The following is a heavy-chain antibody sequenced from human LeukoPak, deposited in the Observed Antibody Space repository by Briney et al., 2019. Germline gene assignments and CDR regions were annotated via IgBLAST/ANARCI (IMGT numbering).Heavy chain of an antibody. CDR2: IKQDGREQ. CDR3: AKDYYDSYYFDH. CDR1: EFTFKNYW. J-gene: IGHJ4*02. D-gene: IGHD3-3*01. Sequence: GGSLRLSCTASEFTFKNYWMSWFRQAPGKGLEWVANIKQDGREQYYVDSVKGRFTISRDNAKHTLYLQMNSLRADDTAVYYCAKDYYDSYYFDHWGQGTQVTVSS. V-gene: IGHV3-7*03.